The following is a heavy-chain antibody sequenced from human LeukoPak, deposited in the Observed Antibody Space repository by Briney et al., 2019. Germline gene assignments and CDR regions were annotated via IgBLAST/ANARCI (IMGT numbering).Heavy chain of an antibody. Sequence: PGGSLRLSCAASGFTFSSYAISWVRQAPGRGLVWVSGISGGGEATYYADSVKGRFTISRDNSKNTLYLQMNSLRAEDTAVYYCAKRGYYYDSSGYYSRTYFDYWGQGTLVIVSS. CDR2: ISGGGEAT. CDR3: AKRGYYYDSSGYYSRTYFDY. V-gene: IGHV3-23*01. D-gene: IGHD3-22*01. CDR1: GFTFSSYA. J-gene: IGHJ4*02.